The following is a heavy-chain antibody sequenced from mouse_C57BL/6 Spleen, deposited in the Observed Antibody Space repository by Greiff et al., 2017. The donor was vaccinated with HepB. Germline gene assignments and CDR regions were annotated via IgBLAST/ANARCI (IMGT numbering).Heavy chain of an antibody. D-gene: IGHD3-2*02. CDR3: ARVGSGYVDAMDY. CDR2: IYPGDGDT. J-gene: IGHJ4*01. CDR1: GYAFSSYW. V-gene: IGHV1-80*01. Sequence: QVQLQHSGAELVKPGASVKISCKASGYAFSSYWMNWVKQRPGKGLEWIGQIYPGDGDTNYNGKFQGKATLTADKSSSTAYMQLSSLTSEDSAVYFCARVGSGYVDAMDYWGQGTSVTVSS.